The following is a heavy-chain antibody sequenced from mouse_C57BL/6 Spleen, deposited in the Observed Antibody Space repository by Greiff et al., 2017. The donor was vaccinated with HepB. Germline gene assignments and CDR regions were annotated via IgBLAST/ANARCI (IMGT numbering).Heavy chain of an antibody. J-gene: IGHJ2*01. D-gene: IGHD2-4*01. CDR3: ASHPLYYDYDGDY. Sequence: QVQLQQPGAELVKPGASVKMSCKASGYTFTSYWITWVKQRPGQGLEWIGDIYPGSGSTNYNEKFKSKATLTVDTSSSTAYMQLSSLTSEDSAVYSWASHPLYYDYDGDYWGQGPTLPFS. V-gene: IGHV1-55*01. CDR1: GYTFTSYW. CDR2: IYPGSGST.